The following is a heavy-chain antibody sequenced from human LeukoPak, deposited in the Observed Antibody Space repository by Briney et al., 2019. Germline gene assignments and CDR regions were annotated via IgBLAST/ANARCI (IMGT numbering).Heavy chain of an antibody. J-gene: IGHJ4*02. Sequence: SETLSLTCAVSGGSINSHYWGWIRQPPGKGLQWVGDIYYTGKINYNPSLKSRATITLDTSKDHLSLNLTSVLAADTAIYYCVRRDTGWNYFDYWGQGILVTVSS. CDR3: VRRDTGWNYFDY. CDR1: GGSINSHY. D-gene: IGHD6-19*01. V-gene: IGHV4-59*08. CDR2: IYYTGKI.